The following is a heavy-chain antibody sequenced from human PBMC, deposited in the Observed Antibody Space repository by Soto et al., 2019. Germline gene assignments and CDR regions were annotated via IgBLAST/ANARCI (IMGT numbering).Heavy chain of an antibody. J-gene: IGHJ3*02. CDR2: ISGSGDST. V-gene: IGHV3-23*01. D-gene: IGHD4-17*01. CDR1: GFTFSSYS. Sequence: GGSLRLSCAASGFTFSSYSMNWVRQAPGKGLEWVPAISGSGDSTYSADSVRGRFTISRDNSINTLYLQMNNLGNEDTAVYYCAHPRGYGVFDAYDIWGQGTMVTVSS. CDR3: AHPRGYGVFDAYDI.